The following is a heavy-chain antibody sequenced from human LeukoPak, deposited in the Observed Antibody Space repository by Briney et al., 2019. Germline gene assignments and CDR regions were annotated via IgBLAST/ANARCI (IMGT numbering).Heavy chain of an antibody. Sequence: GGSLRLSCAASGFTFSSYRMSWVRRAPGKGLEWVANIKQDGSEKYYMDSVKGRFTISRDNAKNSLYLQMNSLRAEDTAVYYCAREGITAAADYWGQGTLVTVSS. V-gene: IGHV3-7*01. CDR3: AREGITAAADY. J-gene: IGHJ4*02. CDR2: IKQDGSEK. D-gene: IGHD6-13*01. CDR1: GFTFSSYR.